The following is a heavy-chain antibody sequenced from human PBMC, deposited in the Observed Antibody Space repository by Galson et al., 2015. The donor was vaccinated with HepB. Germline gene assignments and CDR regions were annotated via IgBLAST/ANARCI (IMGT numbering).Heavy chain of an antibody. CDR1: GGSISSYY. Sequence: ETLSLTCTVSGGSISSYYWSWIRQPAGKGLEWIGYIYYSGSTNYNPSLKSRVTISVDTSKNQFSLKLSSVTAADTAVYYCAGGIAVAGADYWGQGTLVTVSS. D-gene: IGHD6-19*01. V-gene: IGHV4-59*01. J-gene: IGHJ4*02. CDR2: IYYSGST. CDR3: AGGIAVAGADY.